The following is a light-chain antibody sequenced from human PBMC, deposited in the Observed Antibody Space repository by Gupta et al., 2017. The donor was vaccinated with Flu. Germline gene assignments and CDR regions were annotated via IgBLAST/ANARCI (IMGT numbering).Light chain of an antibody. V-gene: IGKV3-11*01. J-gene: IGKJ1*01. CDR3: QQRSNWSWT. Sequence: PATLSLSPGERATLSCRASQSVSSYLAWYQQKPGQAPRLLIYDASNRATGIPARFSGSGSGTDFTLTISSLEPEDFAVYYCQQRSNWSWTFGQGTKVEIK. CDR1: QSVSSY. CDR2: DAS.